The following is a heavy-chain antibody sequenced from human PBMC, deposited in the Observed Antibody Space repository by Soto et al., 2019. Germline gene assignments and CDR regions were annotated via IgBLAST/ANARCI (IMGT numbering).Heavy chain of an antibody. V-gene: IGHV2-5*02. CDR2: IYWDDDK. CDR1: GFSLNTDEVS. D-gene: IGHD1-26*01. Sequence: QITLRESGPTLVRPTQTLTLTCTFSGFSLNTDEVSVSWIRQPPGKAPEWLALIYWDDDKRYKPSLKNRVTITTDPSKNQVVLTMSNMSPVDKAIYYCAQGRAEWAYFDYWGQGTPVTVSS. CDR3: AQGRAEWAYFDY. J-gene: IGHJ4*02.